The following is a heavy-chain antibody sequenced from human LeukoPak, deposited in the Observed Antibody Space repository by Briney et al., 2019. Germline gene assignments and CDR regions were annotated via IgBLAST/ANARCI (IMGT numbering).Heavy chain of an antibody. J-gene: IGHJ4*02. Sequence: GGSLRLSCAASGFTFSDYYMSWTRQAPGKGLEWVSYISSSGSTIYYADSVKGRFTISRDNAKNSLYLQMNSLRAEDTAAYYCARVWSMVVTYDYWGQGTLVTVSS. CDR1: GFTFSDYY. D-gene: IGHD4/OR15-4a*01. CDR3: ARVWSMVVTYDY. V-gene: IGHV3-11*04. CDR2: ISSSGSTI.